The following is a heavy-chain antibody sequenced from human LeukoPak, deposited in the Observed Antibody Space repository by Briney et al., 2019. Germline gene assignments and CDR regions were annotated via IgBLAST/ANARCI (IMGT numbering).Heavy chain of an antibody. J-gene: IGHJ4*02. CDR1: GYSISSGYL. V-gene: IGHV4-38-2*02. D-gene: IGHD2-21*02. CDR2: TYHGGTT. Sequence: SETLSLTCTVSGYSISSGYLWGWIRQPPGKGLEWIGSTYHGGTTYSNPSLKSRVIISEDTSKNQFSLKLSSVTAADKAVYYCARGSGDWTYYFDYWGQGTLVTVSS. CDR3: ARGSGDWTYYFDY.